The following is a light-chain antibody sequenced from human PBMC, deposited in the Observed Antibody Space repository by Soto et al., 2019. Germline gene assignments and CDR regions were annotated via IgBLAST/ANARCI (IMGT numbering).Light chain of an antibody. CDR3: QQYNRWPPWT. CDR2: GAS. Sequence: EVVMTQSPATLSVSPGERATLSCRASQSVSSSLAWYQPKPGQAPRLLIYGASTRATGIPVRFSGSGSGTDFTLTISSLQSEEFAVYYCQQYNRWPPWTFGQGTKVEIK. J-gene: IGKJ1*01. CDR1: QSVSSS. V-gene: IGKV3-15*01.